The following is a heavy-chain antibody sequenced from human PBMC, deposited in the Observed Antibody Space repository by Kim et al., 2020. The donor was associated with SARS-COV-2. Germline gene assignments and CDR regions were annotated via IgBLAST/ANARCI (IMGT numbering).Heavy chain of an antibody. V-gene: IGHV3-15*01. CDR1: GFTFSNAW. Sequence: GGSLRLSCAASGFTFSNAWMSWVRQAPGKGLEWVGRIKSKTDGGTTDYAAPVKGRFTISRDDSKNTLYLQMNSLKTEDTAVYYCTNNRIPGHLYYYGMDVWGQGTTVTVSS. J-gene: IGHJ6*02. CDR3: TNNRIPGHLYYYGMDV. D-gene: IGHD1-1*01. CDR2: IKSKTDGGTT.